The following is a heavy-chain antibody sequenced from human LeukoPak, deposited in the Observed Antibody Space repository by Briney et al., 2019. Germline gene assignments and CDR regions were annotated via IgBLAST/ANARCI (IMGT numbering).Heavy chain of an antibody. J-gene: IGHJ6*02. CDR1: GGSFSGYY. V-gene: IGHV4-34*01. CDR2: INHSGST. CDR3: ARGLYGLRYYGMDV. D-gene: IGHD3-10*01. Sequence: SETLSLTCAVYGGSFSGYYWSWIRQPPGKGLEWIGEINHSGSTNYNPSLKSRVTISVDTSKNQFSLKLSSVTAADTDVYYCARGLYGLRYYGMDVWGQGTTVTVSS.